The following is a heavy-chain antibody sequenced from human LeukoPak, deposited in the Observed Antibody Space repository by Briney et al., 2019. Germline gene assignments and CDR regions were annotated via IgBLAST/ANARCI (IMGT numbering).Heavy chain of an antibody. J-gene: IGHJ4*02. Sequence: GGSLRLSCAASGFTFSSSAMSWVRQVPGKGLEWVSGISASGGSTSYADSVRGRFTISRDNSKNTLYAQMNSLRDEDTAVYYCAKSYNGYESKPDYWGQGTLVTVSS. CDR1: GFTFSSSA. D-gene: IGHD5-12*01. CDR2: ISASGGST. V-gene: IGHV3-23*01. CDR3: AKSYNGYESKPDY.